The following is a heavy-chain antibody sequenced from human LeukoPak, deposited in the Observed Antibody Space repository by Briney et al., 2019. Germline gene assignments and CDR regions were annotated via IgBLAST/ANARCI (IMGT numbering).Heavy chain of an antibody. Sequence: SETLSLTCAVYGGSFSGYYWSWIRQPPGEGLEWIGEINHSGSTNYNPSLKSRVTISVDTSKNQFSLKLSSVTAADTAVYYCARGTPYYYDSSGLGYWGQGTLVTVSS. V-gene: IGHV4-34*01. CDR1: GGSFSGYY. CDR2: INHSGST. CDR3: ARGTPYYYDSSGLGY. J-gene: IGHJ4*02. D-gene: IGHD3-22*01.